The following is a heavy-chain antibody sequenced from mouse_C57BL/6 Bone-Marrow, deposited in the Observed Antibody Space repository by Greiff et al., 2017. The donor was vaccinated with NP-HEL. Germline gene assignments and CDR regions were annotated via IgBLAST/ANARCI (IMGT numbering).Heavy chain of an antibody. D-gene: IGHD1-1*01. CDR1: GYTFTDYY. J-gene: IGHJ1*03. Sequence: VQLKESGPELVKPGASVKISCKASGYTFTDYYMNWVKQSHGKSLEWIGDINPNNGGTSYNQKFKGKATLTVDKSSSTAYMELRSLTSEDSAVYYCAKGFITTVVGSYWYFDVWGTGTTVTVSS. V-gene: IGHV1-26*01. CDR3: AKGFITTVVGSYWYFDV. CDR2: INPNNGGT.